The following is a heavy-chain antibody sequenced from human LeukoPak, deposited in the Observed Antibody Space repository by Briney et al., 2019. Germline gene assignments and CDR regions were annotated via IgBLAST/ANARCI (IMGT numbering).Heavy chain of an antibody. D-gene: IGHD2-21*01. CDR1: GFTFNYW. J-gene: IGHJ4*02. CDR3: TKDNRYYY. CDR2: IKEDGSEK. Sequence: GGSLRLSCAASGFTFNYWMSWVRQAPGEGLEWGANIKEDGSEKYYEDSVKGRFTISRDNAKNLVYLQMNSLRAEDTAVYYCTKDNRYYYWGQGTVVTVSS. V-gene: IGHV3-7*01.